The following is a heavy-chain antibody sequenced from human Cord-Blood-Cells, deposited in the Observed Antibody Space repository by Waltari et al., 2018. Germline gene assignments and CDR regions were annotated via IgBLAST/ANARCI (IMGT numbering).Heavy chain of an antibody. CDR3: ARDYYDSSGYYY. CDR1: GFTFRSYA. CDR2: ISYDGSNK. D-gene: IGHD3-22*01. V-gene: IGHV3-30*04. J-gene: IGHJ4*02. Sequence: QVQLVESGGGVVQPGRSLRLSCAASGFTFRSYAMHWVRQAPGKGLEWVAVISYDGSNKYYADSVKGRFTISRDNSKNTLYLQMNSLRAEDTAVYYCARDYYDSSGYYYWGQGTLVTVSS.